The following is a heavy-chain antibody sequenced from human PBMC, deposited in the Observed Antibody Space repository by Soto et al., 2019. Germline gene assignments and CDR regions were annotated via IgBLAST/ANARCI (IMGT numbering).Heavy chain of an antibody. D-gene: IGHD5-12*01. Sequence: QVQLVQSGAEVRKPGSSVKVSCKTSGGLISKYSFNWVRQAPGQGLEWMGGVLPIRGSTDYAQKFKGRLTITADRSTSTVYMELSRLRSDDTANYYCATIRVRGGPLRFEDGGQGMLISVSS. CDR2: VLPIRGST. CDR1: GGLISKYS. J-gene: IGHJ4*01. CDR3: ATIRVRGGPLRFED. V-gene: IGHV1-69*06.